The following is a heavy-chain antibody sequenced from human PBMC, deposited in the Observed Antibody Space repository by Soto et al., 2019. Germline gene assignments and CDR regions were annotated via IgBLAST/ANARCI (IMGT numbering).Heavy chain of an antibody. CDR3: ARVRVVVGVTIDS. V-gene: IGHV1-69*10. CDR2: IIPNVGKS. Sequence: ASVKVSYKASGCTFSSYAISWLRQAPGQGREWMGGIIPNVGKSNYAQQFQGRVTITPEXXXSXXXMXLXXLRXDGTAACYCARVRVVVGVTIDSWGQGTLVTVSS. J-gene: IGHJ4*02. D-gene: IGHD2-15*01. CDR1: GCTFSSYA.